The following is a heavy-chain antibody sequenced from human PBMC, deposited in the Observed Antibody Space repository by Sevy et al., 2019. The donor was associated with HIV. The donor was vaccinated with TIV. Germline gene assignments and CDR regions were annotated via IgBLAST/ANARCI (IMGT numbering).Heavy chain of an antibody. CDR1: GITFSLNA. CDR3: ARDRYAGPNPSYLDY. CDR2: ISYDGNDK. D-gene: IGHD2-21*01. J-gene: IGHJ4*02. V-gene: IGHV3-30*07. Sequence: GGSLRLSCAASGITFSLNAVHWVRQAPGKGLEWVAVISYDGNDKYYADSVKGRFTISRDNSKNTLDLQMNSLRAEDTAVYYCARDRYAGPNPSYLDYWGQGTLVTVSS.